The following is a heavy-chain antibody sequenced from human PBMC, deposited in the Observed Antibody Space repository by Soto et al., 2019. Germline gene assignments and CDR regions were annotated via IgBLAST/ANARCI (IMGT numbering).Heavy chain of an antibody. D-gene: IGHD3-16*01. Sequence: ASVTVSCKASGYTFSDYDINWVRQAAGQGLEWMGWMNPYSGNTGYAQKFQGRVTMTTDTSITTAYLELSSLTFEDTAIYYCARGRFRRTWFDPWGQGTLVTVSS. CDR1: GYTFSDYD. V-gene: IGHV1-8*01. CDR3: ARGRFRRTWFDP. J-gene: IGHJ5*02. CDR2: MNPYSGNT.